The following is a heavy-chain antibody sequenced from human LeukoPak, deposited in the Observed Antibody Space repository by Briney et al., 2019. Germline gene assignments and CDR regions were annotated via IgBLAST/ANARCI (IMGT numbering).Heavy chain of an antibody. V-gene: IGHV4-38-2*02. CDR1: GYSISSGCY. CDR3: ARDRYTTSSGASSEFDY. CDR2: VYYTGNT. J-gene: IGHJ4*02. D-gene: IGHD1-26*01. Sequence: PSETLSLTCSVSGYSISSGCYWGWIRQPPGKRLEWIGSVYYTGNTYYNPSLQSRITMSIDTSRNHFSLRLNSVTAADTAFYYCARDRYTTSSGASSEFDYWGQGILVTVSS.